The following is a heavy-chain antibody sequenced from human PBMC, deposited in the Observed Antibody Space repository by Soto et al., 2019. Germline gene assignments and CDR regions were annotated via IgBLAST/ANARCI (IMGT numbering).Heavy chain of an antibody. Sequence: PGGSLRLSCAASGFTFSSYWMSWVRQAPGKGLEWVANIKQDGSEKYYVDSMKGRFTISRDNAKNSLYLQMNSLRAEDTAVYYCAREMGVVAATLYYFDYWGQGTLVTVSS. CDR2: IKQDGSEK. V-gene: IGHV3-7*01. CDR1: GFTFSSYW. J-gene: IGHJ4*02. CDR3: AREMGVVAATLYYFDY. D-gene: IGHD2-15*01.